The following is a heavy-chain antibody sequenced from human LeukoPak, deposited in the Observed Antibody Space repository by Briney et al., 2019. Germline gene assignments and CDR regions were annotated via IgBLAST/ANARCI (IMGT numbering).Heavy chain of an antibody. CDR1: GGSISSYY. CDR2: IYYSGST. D-gene: IGHD1-1*01. Sequence: SETLSLTCTVSGGSISSYYWSWIRQPPGKGLEWIGYIYYSGSTNYNPSLKSRVTISVDTSKNQFSLKLSSVTAADTAVYYCASSPDLNWVWYFDLWGRGTPVTVSS. V-gene: IGHV4-59*01. CDR3: ASSPDLNWVWYFDL. J-gene: IGHJ2*01.